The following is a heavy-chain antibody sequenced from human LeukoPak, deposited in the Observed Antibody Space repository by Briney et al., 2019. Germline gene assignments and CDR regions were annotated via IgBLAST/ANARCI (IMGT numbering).Heavy chain of an antibody. Sequence: SETLSLTCTVSGGSISSGGYYWSWIRQPPGKGLEWIGYIYRSGSTYYNPSLKSRVTISVDRSKNQFSLKLSSVTAADTAVYYCAGAGGLDDFWSGYSPDYWGQGTLVTVSS. CDR3: AGAGGLDDFWSGYSPDY. V-gene: IGHV4-30-2*01. J-gene: IGHJ4*02. CDR1: GGSISSGGYY. CDR2: IYRSGST. D-gene: IGHD3-3*01.